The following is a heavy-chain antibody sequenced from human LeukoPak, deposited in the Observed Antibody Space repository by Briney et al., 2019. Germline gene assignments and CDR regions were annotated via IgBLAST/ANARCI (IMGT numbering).Heavy chain of an antibody. D-gene: IGHD4-23*01. Sequence: GGSLSLSCAASGFTVSRNYYMNWVRQAPGKGLEWVSVIYSAGSTYYADSVKGRFTISRDNSKNTAYLQMNSLRAEDTAVYYCARGDDYGGAWYYFDCWGQGTLVTVSS. J-gene: IGHJ4*02. CDR2: IYSAGST. CDR1: GFTVSRNY. CDR3: ARGDDYGGAWYYFDC. V-gene: IGHV3-53*01.